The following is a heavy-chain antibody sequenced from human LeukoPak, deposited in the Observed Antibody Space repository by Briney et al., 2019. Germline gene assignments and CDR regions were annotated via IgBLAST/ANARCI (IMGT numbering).Heavy chain of an antibody. CDR1: GGTFNNDG. CDR2: IIPALNIV. J-gene: IGHJ4*02. Sequence: SVKVSCKAHGGTFNNDGISWVRQAPGQGLEWMGRIIPALNIVNYAQKFQGRVTITADKFTNTAYMELSSLRSEDTAVYYCAKMYSSSGHFIDSWGQGTLVTVSS. D-gene: IGHD6-19*01. V-gene: IGHV1-69*04. CDR3: AKMYSSSGHFIDS.